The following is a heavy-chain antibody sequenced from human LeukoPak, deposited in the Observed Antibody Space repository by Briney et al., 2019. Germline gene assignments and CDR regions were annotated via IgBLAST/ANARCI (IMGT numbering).Heavy chain of an antibody. CDR2: IYYSGST. CDR1: GGSISSYY. V-gene: IGHV4-59*12. Sequence: SETLSLTCTVSGGSISSYYWSWIRQPPGKGLEWIGYIYYSGSTNYNPSLKSRVTISVDTSKNQFSLKLSSVTAADTAVYYCARDLWGLSDALFDIWGQGTMVTVSS. J-gene: IGHJ3*02. D-gene: IGHD4-17*01. CDR3: ARDLWGLSDALFDI.